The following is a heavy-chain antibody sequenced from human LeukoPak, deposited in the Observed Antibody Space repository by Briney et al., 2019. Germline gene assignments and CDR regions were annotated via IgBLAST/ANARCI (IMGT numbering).Heavy chain of an antibody. D-gene: IGHD5-18*01. V-gene: IGHV3-74*01. CDR2: INSDGSST. CDR1: GFSFSSYW. Sequence: GGSLRLSCAVPGFSFSSYWMHWVRQVQGKGLVWVSHINSDGSSTTYADSVKGRFTISRDNAKNTLYLQMDSLRAEDTAVYYCAKSLIGYSYPDFWGQGTLVTVSS. J-gene: IGHJ4*02. CDR3: AKSLIGYSYPDF.